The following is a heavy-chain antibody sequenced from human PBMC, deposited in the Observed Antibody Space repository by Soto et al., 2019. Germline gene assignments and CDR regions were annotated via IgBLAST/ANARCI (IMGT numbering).Heavy chain of an antibody. CDR3: ARHAQVRPDLGFDY. V-gene: IGHV4-39*01. J-gene: IGHJ4*02. CDR1: GGSISSSSYY. Sequence: QLQLQESGPGLVKPSETLSLTCTVSGGSISSSSYYWGWIRQPPGKGLEWIGSIYYSGSTSYNPSPKIRVTITVDTAKNKFSLKLSSVTAAATAVYYCARHAQVRPDLGFDYWGQGTLVTVSS. CDR2: IYYSGST. D-gene: IGHD6-6*01.